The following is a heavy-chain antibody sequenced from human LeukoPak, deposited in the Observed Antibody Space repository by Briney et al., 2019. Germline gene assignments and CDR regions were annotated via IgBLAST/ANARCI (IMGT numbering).Heavy chain of an antibody. CDR2: IYYSGST. D-gene: IGHD3-10*01. CDR1: GGSISSGGYY. CDR3: AAGYYYGSGSYYWFDP. Sequence: SETLCLTCTVSGGSISSGGYYWSWIRQHPGKGLEWIGYIYYSGSTYYNPSLKSRVTISVDTSKNQFSLKLSSVTAADTAVYYCAAGYYYGSGSYYWFDPWGQGTLVTVSS. J-gene: IGHJ5*02. V-gene: IGHV4-31*03.